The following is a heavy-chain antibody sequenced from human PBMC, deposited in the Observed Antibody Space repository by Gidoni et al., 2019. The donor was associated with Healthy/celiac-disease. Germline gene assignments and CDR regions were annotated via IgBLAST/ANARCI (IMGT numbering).Heavy chain of an antibody. V-gene: IGHV5-51*01. CDR2: IYPGDSDT. D-gene: IGHD3-22*01. CDR3: ARVDYYDSSGPLDYYYDMDV. J-gene: IGHJ6*02. Sequence: VRQMPGKGLEWMGIIYPGDSDTRYSPSFQGQVTISADKSISTAYLQWSSLKASDTAMYYCARVDYYDSSGPLDYYYDMDVWGQGTTVTVSS.